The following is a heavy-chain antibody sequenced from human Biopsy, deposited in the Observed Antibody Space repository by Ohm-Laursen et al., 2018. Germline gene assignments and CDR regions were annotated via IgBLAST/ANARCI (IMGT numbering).Heavy chain of an antibody. D-gene: IGHD2/OR15-2a*01. Sequence: GTLSLTCRVSGGSISSDYWSWIRQTPGKGLEWIGYIYYSGSTNYNPSLKSRVTISVDTSKNQFSLRLNSVTAADTAVYYCARATNSTGWPYYYFYGMDVWGQGTTVTVSS. V-gene: IGHV4-59*01. CDR3: ARATNSTGWPYYYFYGMDV. CDR1: GGSISSDY. CDR2: IYYSGST. J-gene: IGHJ6*02.